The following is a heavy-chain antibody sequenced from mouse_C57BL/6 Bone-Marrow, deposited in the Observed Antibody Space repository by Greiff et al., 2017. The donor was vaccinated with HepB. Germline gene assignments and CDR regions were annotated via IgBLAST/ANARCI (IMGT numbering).Heavy chain of an antibody. CDR2: IHPNSGST. V-gene: IGHV1-64*01. Sequence: QVQLQQPGAELVKPGASVKLSCKASGYTFTSYWMHWVKQRPGQGLEWIGMIHPNSGSTNYNEKFKSKATLTVDKSSSTAYMQLSSLTSEDSAVYYCARGGYYGSSYWYVDVWGTGTTVTVSS. CDR1: GYTFTSYW. CDR3: ARGGYYGSSYWYVDV. D-gene: IGHD1-1*01. J-gene: IGHJ1*03.